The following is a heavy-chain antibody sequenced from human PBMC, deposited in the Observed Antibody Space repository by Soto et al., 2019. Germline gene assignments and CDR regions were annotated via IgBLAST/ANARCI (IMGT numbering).Heavy chain of an antibody. J-gene: IGHJ4*01. CDR2: IYYSGST. V-gene: IGHV4-59*01. D-gene: IGHD5-12*01. CDR1: GGSISSYY. Sequence: SETLSLTCTVSGGSISSYYWSWIRQPPGKGLEWIGYIYYSGSTNYNPSLKSRVTISVDTSKNQFSLKLSSVTAADTAVYYCARGWVATINGARPYYFDYWGQGTLVTVSS. CDR3: ARGWVATINGARPYYFDY.